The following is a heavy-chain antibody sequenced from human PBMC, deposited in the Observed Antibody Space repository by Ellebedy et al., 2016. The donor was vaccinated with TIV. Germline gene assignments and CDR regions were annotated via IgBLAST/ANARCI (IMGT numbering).Heavy chain of an antibody. J-gene: IGHJ6*02. CDR2: IYSGGST. V-gene: IGHV3-53*01. D-gene: IGHD6-13*01. CDR1: GFTVSSNY. CDR3: AKDRGMEQQLVRYEDYYYYGMDV. Sequence: GESLKISXAASGFTVSSNYMSWVRQAPGKGLEWVSVIYSGGSTYYADSVKGRFTISRDNSKNTLYLQMNSLRAEDTAVYYCAKDRGMEQQLVRYEDYYYYGMDVWGQGTTVTVSS.